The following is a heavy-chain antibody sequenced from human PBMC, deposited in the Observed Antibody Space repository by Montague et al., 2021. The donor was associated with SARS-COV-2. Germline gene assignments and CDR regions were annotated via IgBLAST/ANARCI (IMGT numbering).Heavy chain of an antibody. CDR3: ARLWDTVYYHYGMDV. CDR2: IHYSGST. Sequence: SETLSLTCAVSGGSISSSSYYWGWIRQPPGKGLEWIGSIHYSGSTYYNPSPKSRVSISVDTSKNQFSLKLSSVTAADTAVYYCARLWDTVYYHYGMDVWGQGTTVTVSS. D-gene: IGHD1-26*01. J-gene: IGHJ6*02. CDR1: GGSISSSSYY. V-gene: IGHV4-39*01.